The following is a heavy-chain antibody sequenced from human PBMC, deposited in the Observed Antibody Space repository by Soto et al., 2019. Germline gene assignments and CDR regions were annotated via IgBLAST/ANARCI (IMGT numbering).Heavy chain of an antibody. Sequence: PGGSLRLSCAASGSTFSNAWMSWVRQAPGKGLEWVGRIKSKTDGGTTDYAAPVKGRFTISRDDSKNTLYLQMNSLKTEDTAVYYCTTGVGAYYYDSSGYYHWDFWGQGTLVTVSS. CDR3: TTGVGAYYYDSSGYYHWDF. V-gene: IGHV3-15*01. CDR2: IKSKTDGGTT. D-gene: IGHD3-22*01. J-gene: IGHJ4*02. CDR1: GSTFSNAW.